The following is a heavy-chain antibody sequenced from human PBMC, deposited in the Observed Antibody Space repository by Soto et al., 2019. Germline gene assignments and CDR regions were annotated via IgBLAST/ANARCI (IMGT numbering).Heavy chain of an antibody. CDR2: IDPGDTYA. CDR3: VRIYCTTTTCDSWFDP. CDR1: GYTFNTFW. D-gene: IGHD2-2*01. Sequence: PGESLKISCTGFGYTFNTFWISWVRQMPGKGLEWMGRIDPGDTYATYSPAFQGHVTISADWATSTAYLHWSSLKASDTAIYYCVRIYCTTTTCDSWFDPWGQGTLVTVSS. J-gene: IGHJ5*02. V-gene: IGHV5-10-1*01.